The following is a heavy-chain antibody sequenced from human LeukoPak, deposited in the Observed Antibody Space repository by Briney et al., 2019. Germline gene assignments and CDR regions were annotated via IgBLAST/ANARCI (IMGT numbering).Heavy chain of an antibody. CDR2: ISSSGTTI. CDR1: AFTFSSHT. D-gene: IGHD6-19*01. V-gene: IGHV3-48*01. J-gene: IGHJ5*02. CDR3: AKEGQWLVHWFDP. Sequence: GGSLRLSCAGSAFTFSSHTINWVRQAPGRGLEWVSYISSSGTTISYAQSVKGRFTITRDNAQNSLTLHMNTLRADDTAVYYCAKEGQWLVHWFDPWGQGTLVTVSS.